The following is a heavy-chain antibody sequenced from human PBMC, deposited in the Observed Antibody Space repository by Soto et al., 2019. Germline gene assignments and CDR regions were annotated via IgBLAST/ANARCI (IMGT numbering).Heavy chain of an antibody. Sequence: SETLSLTCTVSGGSVRDGSYYWAWLRQPPGKGLEWIGHIYHSGSTIYNPSLKSRVTISIDTSKSQFSLNLNPMTAADTAVYYCAGYNWNYYFDPWGQGTLVTVSS. CDR1: GGSVRDGSYY. V-gene: IGHV4-61*01. CDR2: IYHSGST. CDR3: AGYNWNYYFDP. J-gene: IGHJ5*02. D-gene: IGHD1-7*01.